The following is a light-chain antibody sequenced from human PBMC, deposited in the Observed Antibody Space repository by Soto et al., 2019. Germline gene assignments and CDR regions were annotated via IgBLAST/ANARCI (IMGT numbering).Light chain of an antibody. CDR1: QSVTTN. J-gene: IGKJ3*01. Sequence: EIVMTQSPGSLSVSPGERATLSCRASQSVTTNLAWYQQKPGQAPRLLIYGASSRATGIPDRFSGSGSGTDFTLTISSLEPEDFAVYYCQQRSNWTLTFGPGTKVDI. V-gene: IGKV3-11*01. CDR3: QQRSNWTLT. CDR2: GAS.